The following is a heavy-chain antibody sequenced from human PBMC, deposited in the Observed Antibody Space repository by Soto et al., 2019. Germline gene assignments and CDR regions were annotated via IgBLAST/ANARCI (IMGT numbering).Heavy chain of an antibody. CDR1: GGSTSSSLYQ. CDR3: ARLSGSYNDRYFDN. J-gene: IGHJ4*02. V-gene: IGHV4-39*01. Sequence: SETLSLRCTVSGGSTSSSLYQVFWIRQPPGKGLEWIGNVYYNGNTYYNASLKSRLTISVDTSNNQFSLKVKSVTAADTAVYFCARLSGSYNDRYFDNWGQGTLVTVS. D-gene: IGHD1-26*01. CDR2: VYYNGNT.